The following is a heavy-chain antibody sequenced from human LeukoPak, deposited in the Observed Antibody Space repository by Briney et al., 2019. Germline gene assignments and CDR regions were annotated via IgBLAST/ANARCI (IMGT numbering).Heavy chain of an antibody. CDR2: IGPTGSDR. J-gene: IGHJ4*02. D-gene: IGHD1-14*01. CDR3: ATETNGRHYDY. CDR1: GFTFNSHA. Sequence: GGSLRLSCAASGFTFNSHAVSWVRQAPGKGLEWVASIGPTGSDRYHADSIKGRFTISRDNANNFLYLQMNSLRAEDTAVYYCATETNGRHYDYWGQGTLLTVSS. V-gene: IGHV3-21*06.